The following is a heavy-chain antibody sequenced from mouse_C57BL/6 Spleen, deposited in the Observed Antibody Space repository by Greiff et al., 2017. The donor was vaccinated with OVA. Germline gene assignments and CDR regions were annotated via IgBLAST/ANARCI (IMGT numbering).Heavy chain of an antibody. J-gene: IGHJ4*01. V-gene: IGHV1-15*01. D-gene: IGHD1-1*01. CDR1: GYTFTDYE. CDR2: IDPETGGT. Sequence: VQLKESGAELVRPGASVTLSCKASGYTFTDYEMHWVKQTPVHGLEWIGAIDPETGGTAYNQKFKGKAILTADKSSSTAYMELRSLTSEDSAVYYCTRNYYGSSLYYAMDYWGQGTSVTVSS. CDR3: TRNYYGSSLYYAMDY.